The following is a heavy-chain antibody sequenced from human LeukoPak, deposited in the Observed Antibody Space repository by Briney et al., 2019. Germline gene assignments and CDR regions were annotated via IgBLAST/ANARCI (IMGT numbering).Heavy chain of an antibody. CDR1: GGSISSSSYY. CDR2: IYYSGST. V-gene: IGHV4-39*07. CDR3: ARGSWFGELRH. D-gene: IGHD3-10*01. J-gene: IGHJ4*02. Sequence: SETLSLTCTVSGGSISSSSYYWGWIRHPPGKGLEWIGSIYYSGSTYYNPSLKSRVTISVDTSKNQFSLKLSSVTAADTAVYYCARGSWFGELRHWGQGTLVTVSS.